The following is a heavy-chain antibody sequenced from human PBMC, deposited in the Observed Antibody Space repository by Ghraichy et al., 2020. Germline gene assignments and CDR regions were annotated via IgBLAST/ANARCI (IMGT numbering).Heavy chain of an antibody. CDR1: GFTFSSYA. CDR3: AKFAGGGQRYYDYGMDV. J-gene: IGHJ6*02. V-gene: IGHV3-23*01. CDR2: IRGSGGST. D-gene: IGHD2-8*02. Sequence: GGSLRLSCAASGFTFSSYAMSWVRQAPGKGLEWVSAIRGSGGSTYYADSVKGRFTISRDNSKNTLYLQMNSLRAEDTAVYYCAKFAGGGQRYYDYGMDVWGQGTTVTVSS.